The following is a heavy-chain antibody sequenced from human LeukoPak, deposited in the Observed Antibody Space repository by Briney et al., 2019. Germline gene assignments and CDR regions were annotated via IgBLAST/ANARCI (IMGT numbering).Heavy chain of an antibody. CDR1: GFTFSSYS. D-gene: IGHD3-22*01. CDR2: ISSSSSYI. CDR3: ARDSTATTMTNGVDAFDI. Sequence: GGSLRLSCAASGFTFSSYSMNWVRQAPGKGLEWVSSISSSSSYIYYADSVKGRFTISRDNAKNSLYLQMNSLRAEDTAVYYCARDSTATTMTNGVDAFDIWGQGTMATVSS. V-gene: IGHV3-21*01. J-gene: IGHJ3*02.